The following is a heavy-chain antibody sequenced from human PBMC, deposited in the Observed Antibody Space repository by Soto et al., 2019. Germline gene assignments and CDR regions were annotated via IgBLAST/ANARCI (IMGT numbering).Heavy chain of an antibody. V-gene: IGHV4-59*08. CDR2: IYYSGST. Sequence: QVQLQESGPGLVKPSETLSLTCTVSGGSVRSYYWSWIRQTPGKGLEWIGYIYYSGSTNYNPSLKSRVSISVDTSKNHFSLKLSSVTAADAAVYYCASRWDRTFDYWGQGNLVTVCS. J-gene: IGHJ4*02. CDR3: ASRWDRTFDY. D-gene: IGHD1-26*01. CDR1: GGSVRSYY.